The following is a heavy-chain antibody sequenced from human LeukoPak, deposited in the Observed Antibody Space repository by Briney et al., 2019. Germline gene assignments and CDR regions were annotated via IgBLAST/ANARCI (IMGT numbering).Heavy chain of an antibody. V-gene: IGHV1-69*01. CDR2: IIPIFGTA. CDR1: GGTFSSYA. CDR3: ARGGWLQSEDNYYFDY. J-gene: IGHJ4*02. Sequence: SVKVSCKASGGTFSSYAISWVRQAPGQGLEWMGGIIPIFGTANYAQKFQGRVTITADESTSTAYMELSSLRSEDTAVYYCARGGWLQSEDNYYFDYWGQGTLVTVSS. D-gene: IGHD5-24*01.